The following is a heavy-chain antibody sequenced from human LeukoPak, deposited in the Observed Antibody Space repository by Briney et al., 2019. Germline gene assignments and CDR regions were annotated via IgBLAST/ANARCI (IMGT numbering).Heavy chain of an antibody. D-gene: IGHD3-22*01. CDR2: IYYSGST. Sequence: SETLSLTCTVSGGSISSYYWSWIRQPPGKGLEWIGHIYYSGSTNYNPSLKSRVTISVDTSKNQFSLKLSSVTAADTAVYHCARADSSGYYVGYWGQGTLVTVSS. J-gene: IGHJ4*02. CDR3: ARADSSGYYVGY. CDR1: GGSISSYY. V-gene: IGHV4-59*01.